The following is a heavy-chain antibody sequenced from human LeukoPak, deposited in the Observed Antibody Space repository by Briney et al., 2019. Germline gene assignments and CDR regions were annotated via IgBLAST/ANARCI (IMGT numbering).Heavy chain of an antibody. CDR3: ARDLQYSYGMDV. CDR2: ITRSSNNI. Sequence: GGSLRLSCAASRFTFSSYGMHWVRQAPGRGLEWVSYITRSSNNIHYADSVKGRFTVSRDNAKNSLYVQMNSLRAEDTAVYYCARDLQYSYGMDVWGQGTTVTVSS. J-gene: IGHJ6*02. V-gene: IGHV3-48*01. CDR1: RFTFSSYG.